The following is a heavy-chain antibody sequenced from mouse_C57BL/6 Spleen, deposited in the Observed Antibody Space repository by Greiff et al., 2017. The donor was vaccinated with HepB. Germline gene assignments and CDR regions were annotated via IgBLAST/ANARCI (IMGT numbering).Heavy chain of an antibody. Sequence: EVKLMESGEGLVKPGGSLKLSCAASGFTFSSYAMSWVRQTPEKRLEWVAYISSGGDYIYYADTVKGRFTISRDNARNTLYLQMSSLKSEDTAMYYCTRDGDSKGWYFDVWGTGTTVTVSS. CDR3: TRDGDSKGWYFDV. CDR1: GFTFSSYA. CDR2: ISSGGDYI. J-gene: IGHJ1*03. D-gene: IGHD2-5*01. V-gene: IGHV5-9-1*02.